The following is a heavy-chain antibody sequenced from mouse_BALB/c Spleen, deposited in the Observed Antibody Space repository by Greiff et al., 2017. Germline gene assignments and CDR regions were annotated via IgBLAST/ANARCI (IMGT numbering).Heavy chain of an antibody. CDR1: GFNIQDTY. D-gene: IGHD1-2*01. CDR3: ARSDYGYYAMDY. J-gene: IGHJ4*01. CDR2: IDPANGNT. Sequence: VQLQQSGAELVKPGASVKLSCTASGFNIQDTYMHWVKQRPEQGLEWIGRIDPANGNTKYDPKFQGKATITADTSSNTAYLQLSSLTSEDTAVYYCARSDYGYYAMDYWGQGTSVTVSS. V-gene: IGHV14-3*02.